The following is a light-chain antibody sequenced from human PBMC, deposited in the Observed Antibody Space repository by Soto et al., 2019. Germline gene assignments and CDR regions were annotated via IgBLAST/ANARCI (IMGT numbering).Light chain of an antibody. CDR2: DAS. V-gene: IGKV3-11*01. CDR3: QHRSNWHIT. CDR1: QSVSSY. J-gene: IGKJ5*01. Sequence: EIVLTQSPATLSLSPGERAALSCRASQSVSSYLAWYQQKPGQAPRLLIYDASNRATGIPARFSGSGSGTDFTLIISSLEPEDFALYYCQHRSNWHITFGQGTRLEIK.